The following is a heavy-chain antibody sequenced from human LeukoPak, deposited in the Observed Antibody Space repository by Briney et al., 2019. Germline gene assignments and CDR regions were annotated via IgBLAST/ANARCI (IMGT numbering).Heavy chain of an antibody. CDR2: ISYDGSNK. J-gene: IGHJ4*02. Sequence: PGRSLRLSCAASGFTFSSYAMHWVRQAPGKGLEWVAVISYDGSNKYYADSVKGRFTISRDNSKNTLYLQMNSLRAEDTAVYYCARDFSSSGYYSDYWGQGTLVTVSS. V-gene: IGHV3-30*04. D-gene: IGHD3-22*01. CDR1: GFTFSSYA. CDR3: ARDFSSSGYYSDY.